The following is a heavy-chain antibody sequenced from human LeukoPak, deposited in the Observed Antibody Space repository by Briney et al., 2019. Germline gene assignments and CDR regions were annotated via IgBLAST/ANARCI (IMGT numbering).Heavy chain of an antibody. CDR2: ISSSSSYI. CDR3: AREVLTAMVSKGMDV. J-gene: IGHJ6*02. Sequence: GGSRRLSCAASGFTFSSYSMNWVRQAPGRGLEWVSSISSSSSYIYYADSGKGRFTIPRDNAKNSLYLQMNSLRAEATAVYSCAREVLTAMVSKGMDVWGQGTPVTVSS. V-gene: IGHV3-21*01. CDR1: GFTFSSYS. D-gene: IGHD5-18*01.